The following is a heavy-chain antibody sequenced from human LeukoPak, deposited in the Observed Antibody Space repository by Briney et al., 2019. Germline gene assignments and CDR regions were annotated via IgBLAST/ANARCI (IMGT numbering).Heavy chain of an antibody. CDR1: GGSIRNYY. V-gene: IGHV4-34*01. J-gene: IGHJ4*02. Sequence: PSETLSLTCTVSGGSIRNYYWSWIRQPPGKGLEWIGEINHSGSTNYNPSLKSRVTISVDTSKNQFSLKLSSVTAADTAVYYCARGQYSYGSYFDYWGQGTLVTVSP. CDR2: INHSGST. CDR3: ARGQYSYGSYFDY. D-gene: IGHD5-18*01.